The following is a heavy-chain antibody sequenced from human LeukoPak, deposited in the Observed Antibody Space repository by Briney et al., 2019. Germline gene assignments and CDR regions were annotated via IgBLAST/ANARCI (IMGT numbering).Heavy chain of an antibody. V-gene: IGHV3-23*01. CDR1: GFTFSSYA. CDR3: AKAAYGDYVNWFDP. D-gene: IGHD4-17*01. CDR2: ISGSGGST. Sequence: GGSLRLSCAASGFTFSSYAMSWVRQAPGKGLEWVSAISGSGGSTYYADSVKGRFTISRDNSKNTLYLQMNSLRAEDAALYYCAKAAYGDYVNWFDPWGQGTLVTVSS. J-gene: IGHJ5*02.